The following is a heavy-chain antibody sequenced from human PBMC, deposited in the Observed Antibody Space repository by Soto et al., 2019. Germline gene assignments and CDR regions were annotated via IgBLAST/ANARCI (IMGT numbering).Heavy chain of an antibody. J-gene: IGHJ4*02. D-gene: IGHD4-4*01. CDR2: RWYEGSNK. CDR1: GFTFSSYG. Sequence: QVQLVESGGGVVQRGRSLRLSCAASGFTFSSYGMHWVRQAPGKGLEWVAVRWYEGSNKYYADSVKGRITISGDNSKNTLNLQMNSLRSEDTAVYYCARMPPVHDYSNPVVDFDYWGQGTLVTVSS. V-gene: IGHV3-33*01. CDR3: ARMPPVHDYSNPVVDFDY.